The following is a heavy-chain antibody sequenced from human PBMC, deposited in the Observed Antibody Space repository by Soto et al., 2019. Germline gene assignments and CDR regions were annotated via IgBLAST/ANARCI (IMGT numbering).Heavy chain of an antibody. Sequence: PGGSLRLSCAASGFTFSSYAMHWVRQAPGKGLEWVAVISYDGSNKYYADSVKGRFTISRDNSKNTLYLQMNSPRAEDTAVYYCARGMPPYYYYGMDVWGQGTTVTVSS. V-gene: IGHV3-30-3*01. J-gene: IGHJ6*02. CDR2: ISYDGSNK. CDR3: ARGMPPYYYYGMDV. CDR1: GFTFSSYA. D-gene: IGHD2-2*01.